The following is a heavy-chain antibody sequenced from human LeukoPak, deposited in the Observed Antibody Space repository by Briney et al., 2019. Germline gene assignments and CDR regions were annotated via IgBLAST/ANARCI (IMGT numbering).Heavy chain of an antibody. V-gene: IGHV4-59*12. CDR1: GGSISSYY. J-gene: IGHJ4*02. D-gene: IGHD5-18*01. Sequence: SETLSLTCTVSGGSISSYYWSWIRQPPGKGLEWIGYIYYSGTTNYNPSLKSRVTISVDTSKNQFSLKLSSVTAADTAVYYCAREGGYSYGTYYFDYWGQGTLVTVSS. CDR2: IYYSGTT. CDR3: AREGGYSYGTYYFDY.